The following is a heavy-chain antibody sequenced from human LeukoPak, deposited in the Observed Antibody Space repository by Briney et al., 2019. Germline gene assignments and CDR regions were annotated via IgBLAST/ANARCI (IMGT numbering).Heavy chain of an antibody. CDR2: INHSGST. CDR3: ARVGADGSGFLFDY. V-gene: IGHV4-34*01. CDR1: GGSFIGYY. Sequence: PSGALSLTCAVSGGSFIGYYWCWLRQPPGKGLEWIGEINHSGSTNYNPSLKSRVTISGDTSKNQFSLKLSTVTAADTAVYYCARVGADGSGFLFDYWGQGTLVTVSS. D-gene: IGHD3-10*01. J-gene: IGHJ4*02.